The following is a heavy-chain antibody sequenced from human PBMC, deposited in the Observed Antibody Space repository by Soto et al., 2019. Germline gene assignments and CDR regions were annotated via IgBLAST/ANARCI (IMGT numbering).Heavy chain of an antibody. CDR1: GYSFTSYW. CDR2: IDPSDSYT. V-gene: IGHV5-10-1*01. J-gene: IGHJ6*02. CDR3: ARSRTAMGIVVVPASSGYYYGMDV. Sequence: GESLKISCKGSGYSFTSYWISWVRQMPGKGLEWMGRIDPSDSYTNYSPSFQGHVTISADKSISTAYLQWSSLKASDTAMYYCARSRTAMGIVVVPASSGYYYGMDVWGQGTTVTVSS. D-gene: IGHD2-2*03.